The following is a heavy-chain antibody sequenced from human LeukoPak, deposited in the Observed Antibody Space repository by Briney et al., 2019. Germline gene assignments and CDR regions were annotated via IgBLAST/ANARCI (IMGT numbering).Heavy chain of an antibody. CDR2: INPSGGST. V-gene: IGHV1-46*01. D-gene: IGHD3-16*01. J-gene: IGHJ3*02. Sequence: GASVKVSCKASGYTFTDYYMHWMRQAPGQGLEWMGIINPSGGSTTYAQKFQGRVTMTRDTSTSTVYMELSSLTSEDTAVYYCARVSGDMLRAFDIWGQGTLVTVSS. CDR3: ARVSGDMLRAFDI. CDR1: GYTFTDYY.